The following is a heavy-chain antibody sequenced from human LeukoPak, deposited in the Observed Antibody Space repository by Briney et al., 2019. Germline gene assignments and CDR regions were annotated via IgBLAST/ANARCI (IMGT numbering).Heavy chain of an antibody. J-gene: IGHJ4*02. V-gene: IGHV1-24*01. D-gene: IGHD2-2*01. CDR1: GYTLTELS. CDR3: AGGEEVVPAAIGYYYFDY. CDR2: FDPEDGET. Sequence: ASVKVSCKVSGYTLTELSMHWVRQAPGKGLEWMGGFDPEDGETIYAQKFQGRVTMTEDTSTDTAYMELSSLRSDDTAVYYCAGGEEVVPAAIGYYYFDYWGQGTLVTVSS.